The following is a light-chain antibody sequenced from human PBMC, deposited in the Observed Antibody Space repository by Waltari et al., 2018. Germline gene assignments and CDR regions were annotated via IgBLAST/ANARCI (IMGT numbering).Light chain of an antibody. V-gene: IGKV1-5*03. J-gene: IGKJ1*01. CDR3: QHYKNYPRT. CDR1: QSISSW. CDR2: EES. Sequence: QSPSTLSAAVGDRVTITCRASQSISSWLAWYQQKPGNAPKLLIYEESNLQSGVPSRFSGSGSGTEFTLTISSLQPDDFATYFCQHYKNYPRTFGQGTKVEIK.